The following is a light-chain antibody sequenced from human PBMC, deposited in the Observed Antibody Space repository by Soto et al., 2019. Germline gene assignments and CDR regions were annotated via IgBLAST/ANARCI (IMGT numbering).Light chain of an antibody. CDR3: QQYSSSPLT. Sequence: EIVMTQSPATLSVSPGGRATLSCRASQSISDTLAWYQQKPGQAPRLLIYGASSRATGIPDRFSGSGSGTDFTLTISRLEPEDFAVYHCQQYSSSPLTFGGGTKVDIK. CDR2: GAS. J-gene: IGKJ4*01. CDR1: QSISDT. V-gene: IGKV3-20*01.